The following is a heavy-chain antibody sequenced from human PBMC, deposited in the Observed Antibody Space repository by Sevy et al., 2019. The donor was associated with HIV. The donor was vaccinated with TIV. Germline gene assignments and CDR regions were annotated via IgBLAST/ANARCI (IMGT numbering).Heavy chain of an antibody. J-gene: IGHJ6*02. CDR1: GGSISSYY. CDR2: IYTSGST. V-gene: IGHV4-4*07. Sequence: SETLSLTCTVSGGSISSYYWSWIRQPAGKGLEWIGRIYTSGSTNYNPSLKSRVTMSVDTSKNQFSLKLSSVTAADTAVYYCARGNGGYDPLTYYYYGMDVWGQGTTVTVSS. D-gene: IGHD5-12*01. CDR3: ARGNGGYDPLTYYYYGMDV.